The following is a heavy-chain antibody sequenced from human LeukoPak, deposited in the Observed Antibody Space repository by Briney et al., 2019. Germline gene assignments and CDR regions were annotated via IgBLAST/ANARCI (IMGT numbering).Heavy chain of an antibody. Sequence: GGSLRLSCAASGFTFSSYTMNWVRQAPGKGLEWVSSISSSSSYIYYADSVKGRFTISRDNAKNSLSLQMNSLRAEDTAVYYCARDGVWGSGFHDYWGQGTVVTVSS. D-gene: IGHD3-10*01. CDR1: GFTFSSYT. CDR3: ARDGVWGSGFHDY. V-gene: IGHV3-21*01. CDR2: ISSSSSYI. J-gene: IGHJ4*02.